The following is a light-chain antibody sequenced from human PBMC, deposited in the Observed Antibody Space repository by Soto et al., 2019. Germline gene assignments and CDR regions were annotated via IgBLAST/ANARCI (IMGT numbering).Light chain of an antibody. V-gene: IGLV2-14*01. CDR1: TSDIGGYNF. Sequence: QSALTQPASVSGSPGQSITISCTGTTSDIGGYNFVSWYQQHPGKAPKLLIYDVRNRPSGVSNRFSGSKSGNTAPLTISGLQAEDEADYYCNSYRTISTYVFGSGTKLTVL. CDR3: NSYRTISTYV. J-gene: IGLJ1*01. CDR2: DVR.